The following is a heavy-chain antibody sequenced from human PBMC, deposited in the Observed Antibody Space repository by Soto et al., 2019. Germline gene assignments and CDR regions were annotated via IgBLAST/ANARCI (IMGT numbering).Heavy chain of an antibody. V-gene: IGHV1-3*01. D-gene: IGHD6-13*01. CDR3: ARKLGRTAAAGTILLYNYYYYGMDV. J-gene: IGHJ6*02. CDR1: GYTFTNYA. Sequence: GASVKVSCKASGYTFTNYAMNWVRQAPGQRLEWMGWINAGNGNTKYSQKFQGRVTITRDTSTSTAYMELSSLRSEDTAVYYCARKLGRTAAAGTILLYNYYYYGMDVWGQGTTVTVSS. CDR2: INAGNGNT.